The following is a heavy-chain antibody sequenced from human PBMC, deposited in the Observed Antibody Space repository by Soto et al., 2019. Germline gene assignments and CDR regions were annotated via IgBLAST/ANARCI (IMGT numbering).Heavy chain of an antibody. J-gene: IGHJ4*02. CDR2: INGRSNYK. CDR3: AREDGIVGGTSACDY. Sequence: EVQVVESGGGLVKPGGSLRLSCASSGFTFSTYTMNWVRQAPGKGLEWVSSINGRSNYKYYTDSVKGRFTISRDNAKNSLYLQMNRLRAEDTAVYYCAREDGIVGGTSACDYWGLGTLDTVSS. V-gene: IGHV3-21*01. D-gene: IGHD1-26*01. CDR1: GFTFSTYT.